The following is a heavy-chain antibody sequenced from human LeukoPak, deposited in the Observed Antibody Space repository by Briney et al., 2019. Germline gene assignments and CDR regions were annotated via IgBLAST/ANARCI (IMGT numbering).Heavy chain of an antibody. CDR2: ISWDSSYT. J-gene: IGHJ4*02. CDR3: ARSVVARPFDY. CDR1: GFTFSDYY. Sequence: PGGSLRLSCAASGFTFSDYYMSWIRQAPGRGLEWVSYISWDSSYTSYADSVKGRFTVSRDNAQKSLYLQMDSLRAEDTAVYYCARSVVARPFDYWGQGTLVTVSS. V-gene: IGHV3-11*06. D-gene: IGHD6-6*01.